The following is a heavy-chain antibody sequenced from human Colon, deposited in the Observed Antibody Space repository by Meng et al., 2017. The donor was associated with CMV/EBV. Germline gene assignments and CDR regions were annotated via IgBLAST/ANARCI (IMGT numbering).Heavy chain of an antibody. CDR2: ISGSGSEGGD. J-gene: IGHJ4*02. D-gene: IGHD3-3*01. CDR3: AKGRMYYDFWSGYED. Sequence: GESLKISCAASGFTFNYYAMAWVRQAPGKGLEWVSGISGSGSEGGDYYAASVKGRFTVSRDNVMNILYLEMNSLKADDTAVYFCAKGRMYYDFWSGYEDWGQGTLVTVSS. V-gene: IGHV3-23*01. CDR1: GFTFNYYA.